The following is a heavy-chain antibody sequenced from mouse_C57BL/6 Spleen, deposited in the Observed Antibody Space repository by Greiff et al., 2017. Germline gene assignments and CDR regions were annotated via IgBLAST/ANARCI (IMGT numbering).Heavy chain of an antibody. V-gene: IGHV1-9*01. Sequence: QVQLQQSGAELMKPGASVKLSCKATGYTFTGYWIQWVKQRPGLGLAWIGLILPGSGSTKYNEKFQGKATFTADTSSNTAYMQLSSLTTEDSAIYYGAREGDYYGSGFAYWGQGTLVTVSA. D-gene: IGHD1-1*01. CDR3: AREGDYYGSGFAY. J-gene: IGHJ3*01. CDR2: ILPGSGST. CDR1: GYTFTGYW.